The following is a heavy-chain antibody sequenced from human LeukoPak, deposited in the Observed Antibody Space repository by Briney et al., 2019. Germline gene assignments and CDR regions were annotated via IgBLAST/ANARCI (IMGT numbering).Heavy chain of an antibody. J-gene: IGHJ3*01. CDR1: GFTFSTYA. D-gene: IGHD4-23*01. V-gene: IGHV3-30-3*01. Sequence: GRSLLLSCAASGFTFSTYAMHWVLQAPGKGLEGVAVISYDGSNKYYADSVKGRFTISRDNSKNTLYLQMNSLRAEDTAVYYCARDIRGGNSGAFDVWGQGTMVTVSS. CDR3: ARDIRGGNSGAFDV. CDR2: ISYDGSNK.